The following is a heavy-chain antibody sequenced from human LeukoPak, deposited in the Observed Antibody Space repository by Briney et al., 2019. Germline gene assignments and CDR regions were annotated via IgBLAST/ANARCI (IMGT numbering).Heavy chain of an antibody. D-gene: IGHD2-21*02. Sequence: RPGGSLRLSCAASGFTFDDYGMNWVRQAPGKGLEWVSDIDWNGGSTGYADSVKGRFTISRDNAKNSLYLQMNSLRAEDTALYYCAKSCGGDCYWAFDYWGQGTLVTVSS. CDR2: IDWNGGST. CDR3: AKSCGGDCYWAFDY. J-gene: IGHJ4*02. V-gene: IGHV3-20*04. CDR1: GFTFDDYG.